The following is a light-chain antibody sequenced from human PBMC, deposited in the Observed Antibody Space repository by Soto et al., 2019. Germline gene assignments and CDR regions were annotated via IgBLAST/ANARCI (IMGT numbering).Light chain of an antibody. V-gene: IGKV1-5*01. CDR3: QQYSSYSLYT. CDR1: QSISGW. J-gene: IGKJ2*01. CDR2: DAS. Sequence: DIQMTQSPSTLSASVGDRVTITCLASQSISGWLAWFQQKPGKAPKLLIYDASTLESGVPSRFSGSGSGTQFTLTISSLQPDDFATYFCQQYSSYSLYTFGQGTKLEI.